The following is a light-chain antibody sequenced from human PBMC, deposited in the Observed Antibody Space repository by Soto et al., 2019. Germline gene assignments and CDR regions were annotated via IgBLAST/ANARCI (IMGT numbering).Light chain of an antibody. V-gene: IGKV4-1*01. CDR2: WAS. Sequence: DIVMTQSPDSLAVSLGERATINCKSSQSVLYSSNNKNYLAWYQQKPGQPPKLLIYWASTRESGVPDRFSGSGSATDFTVTVSSLQAEDVAVYYCQQYYSTPLTFGGGTKVEIK. CDR1: QSVLYSSNNKNY. CDR3: QQYYSTPLT. J-gene: IGKJ4*01.